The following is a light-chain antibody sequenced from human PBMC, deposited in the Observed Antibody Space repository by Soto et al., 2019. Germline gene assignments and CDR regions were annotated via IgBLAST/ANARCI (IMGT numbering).Light chain of an antibody. CDR1: SSDVGGYKY. V-gene: IGLV2-8*01. CDR3: SSYAGINNLGV. CDR2: EVN. J-gene: IGLJ1*01. Sequence: QSALTQPPSASGSPGQSVTISCTGTSSDVGGYKYVSWYQQHPGKAPKLMIFEVNKRPSGVPDRFSGSKSGNTASLTVSGLQAEDEADYYCSSYAGINNLGVFATGTKLTVL.